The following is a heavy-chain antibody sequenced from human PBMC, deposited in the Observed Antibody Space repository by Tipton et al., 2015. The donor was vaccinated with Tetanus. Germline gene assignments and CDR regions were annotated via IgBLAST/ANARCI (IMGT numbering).Heavy chain of an antibody. Sequence: TLSLTCAVYGGSFSGYYWSWIRQPPGKGLEWIGYIYYSGSAKYNPSLKSRVTISVDTSKNQFSLKLSSVTAADTAVYYCARHGGRLAYYYYGMDVWGQGTTVTVSS. V-gene: IGHV4-59*08. D-gene: IGHD3-16*01. CDR2: IYYSGSA. CDR3: ARHGGRLAYYYYGMDV. CDR1: GGSFSGYY. J-gene: IGHJ6*02.